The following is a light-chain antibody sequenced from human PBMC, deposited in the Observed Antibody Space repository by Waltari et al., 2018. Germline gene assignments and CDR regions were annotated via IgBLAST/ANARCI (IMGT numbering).Light chain of an antibody. CDR3: QQYYDYPRT. CDR1: QGIGSY. CDR2: AAS. Sequence: AIRITQSPSSLSASTGDRVPISCRASQGIGSYLAWYQQKPGRAPNLLNYAASTLPRGVPSRFSGGGSGTDFTLTITCLQSEDFATYYCQQYYDYPRTFGQGTKVEIK. J-gene: IGKJ1*01. V-gene: IGKV1-8*01.